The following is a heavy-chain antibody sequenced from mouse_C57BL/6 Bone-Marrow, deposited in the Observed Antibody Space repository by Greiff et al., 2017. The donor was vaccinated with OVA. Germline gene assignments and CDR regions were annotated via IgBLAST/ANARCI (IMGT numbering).Heavy chain of an antibody. CDR2: ISNGGGST. J-gene: IGHJ2*01. D-gene: IGHD1-1*01. CDR3: ARQNYYGSSYGFDY. CDR1: GFTFSDYY. Sequence: EVKLEESGGGLVQPGGSLKLSCAASGFTFSDYYMYWVRQTPEKRLEWVAYISNGGGSTYYPDTVKGRFTISRDNAKNTLYLQMSRLKSEDTAMYYCARQNYYGSSYGFDYWGQGTTLTVSS. V-gene: IGHV5-12*01.